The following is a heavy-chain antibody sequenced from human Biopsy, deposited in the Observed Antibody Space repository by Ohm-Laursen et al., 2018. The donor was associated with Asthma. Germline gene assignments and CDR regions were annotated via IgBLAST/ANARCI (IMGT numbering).Heavy chain of an antibody. CDR2: LFHSGAT. CDR1: GDSINSGGYS. Sequence: SETLSLTCAVSGDSINSGGYSWNWIPQPPGKGLEWIAYLFHSGATHYNPSLKSRVTISVDRSKRQFSLKVNSVTAADTAVYYCARMNTMIQAANYYSYAMDVWGQGTTVTVSS. J-gene: IGHJ6*02. CDR3: ARMNTMIQAANYYSYAMDV. D-gene: IGHD3-22*01. V-gene: IGHV4-30-2*01.